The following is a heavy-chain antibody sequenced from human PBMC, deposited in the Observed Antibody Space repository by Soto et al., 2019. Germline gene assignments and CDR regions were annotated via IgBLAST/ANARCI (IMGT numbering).Heavy chain of an antibody. CDR1: GSTFSSYA. CDR2: ISYDGSNK. J-gene: IGHJ6*01. V-gene: IGHV3-30-3*01. D-gene: IGHD2-2*01. Sequence: EGSLRLSCAASGSTFSSYAMHWVRQAPGKGLEWVAVISYDGSNKYYADSVKGRFTISRDNSKNTLYLQMNSLRAEDTAVYYCAREYIVVVPVARKYYHGMRVWGPGTTV. CDR3: AREYIVVVPVARKYYHGMRV.